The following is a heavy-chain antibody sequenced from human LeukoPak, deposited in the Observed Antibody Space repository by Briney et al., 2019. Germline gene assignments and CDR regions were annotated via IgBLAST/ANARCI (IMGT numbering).Heavy chain of an antibody. V-gene: IGHV4-34*01. D-gene: IGHD3-3*01. Sequence: SETLSLTCAVYGGSFSGYYWSWIRQPPGKGLEWIGEINHSGSTNYNPSLKSRVTISVDTSKNQFSLKLSSVTAADTAVCYCARVRLAYYDFWSGSPAPHGMDVWGQGTTVTVSS. CDR1: GGSFSGYY. CDR3: ARVRLAYYDFWSGSPAPHGMDV. J-gene: IGHJ6*02. CDR2: INHSGST.